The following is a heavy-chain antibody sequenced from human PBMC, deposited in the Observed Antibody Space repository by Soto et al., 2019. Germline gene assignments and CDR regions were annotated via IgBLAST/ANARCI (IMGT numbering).Heavy chain of an antibody. CDR3: ARETYYGDYFFYS. V-gene: IGHV4-39*02. CDR1: GGSISGSSYY. Sequence: SETLSLTCTVSGGSISGSSYYWGWIRQPPGKGLEWIGSIYYSASSFYNPSLKSRVTISVDTSKNQFSLNLTSMTVADTAVYFCARETYYGDYFFYSWGQGTLVTVSS. D-gene: IGHD4-17*01. J-gene: IGHJ4*02. CDR2: IYYSASS.